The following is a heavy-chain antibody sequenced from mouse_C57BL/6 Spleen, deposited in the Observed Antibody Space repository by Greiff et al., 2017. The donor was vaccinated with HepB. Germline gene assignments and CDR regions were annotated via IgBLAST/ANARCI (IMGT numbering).Heavy chain of an antibody. CDR3: ARFYYESRGYFDY. CDR1: GFTFSDYG. V-gene: IGHV5-17*01. Sequence: EVKLVESGGGLVKPGGSLKLSCAASGFTFSDYGMHWVRQAPEKGLEWVAYISSGSSTIYYADTVKGRFTISRDNAKNTLFLQMTILRSEDTAMYYCARFYYESRGYFDYWGQGTTLTVSS. CDR2: ISSGSSTI. D-gene: IGHD1-1*01. J-gene: IGHJ2*01.